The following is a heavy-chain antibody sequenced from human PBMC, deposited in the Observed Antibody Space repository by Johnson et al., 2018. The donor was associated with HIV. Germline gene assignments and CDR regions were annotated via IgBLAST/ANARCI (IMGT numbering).Heavy chain of an antibody. V-gene: IGHV3-13*01. CDR3: ARAVDVSSGFYKFAFDI. CDR1: GFTFSSYD. D-gene: IGHD3-22*01. CDR2: IGTAGDT. J-gene: IGHJ3*02. Sequence: VQLVESGGGLVQPGGSLRLYCAASGFTFSSYDMRWVRQAPGKGLEWVSAIGTAGDTYYQDSVMGRFTISSENAKNSLYLQMNSLRAGDAAVYYCARAVDVSSGFYKFAFDIWGQGTMVTVSS.